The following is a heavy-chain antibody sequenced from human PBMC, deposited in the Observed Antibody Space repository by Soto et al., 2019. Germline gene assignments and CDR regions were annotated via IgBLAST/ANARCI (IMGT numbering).Heavy chain of an antibody. J-gene: IGHJ6*02. V-gene: IGHV1-69*01. CDR1: GGTFSSYA. Sequence: QVQLVQSGAEVKKPGASVKVSCKASGGTFSSYAISWVRQAPGQGREWMGGVITIFGTANYAQKGPGRVTITGDESTSTAYMEMCSLRSEDTDVYYCASGPTYCGVDCYRNLYYYGMDVWGQGTTVTVS. CDR3: ASGPTYCGVDCYRNLYYYGMDV. D-gene: IGHD2-21*02. CDR2: VITIFGTA.